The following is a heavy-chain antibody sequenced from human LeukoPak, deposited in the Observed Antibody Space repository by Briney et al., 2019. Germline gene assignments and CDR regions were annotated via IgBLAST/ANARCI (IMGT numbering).Heavy chain of an antibody. Sequence: GASVKVSCKASGGTFSSYAISWVRQAPGQGLEWMGGIIPIFGTANYAQKFQGGVTITADKSTSTAYMELSSLRSEDTAVYYCARAYYYGSGSYSNYFDYWGQGTLVTVSS. CDR2: IIPIFGTA. D-gene: IGHD3-10*01. CDR3: ARAYYYGSGSYSNYFDY. J-gene: IGHJ4*02. V-gene: IGHV1-69*06. CDR1: GGTFSSYA.